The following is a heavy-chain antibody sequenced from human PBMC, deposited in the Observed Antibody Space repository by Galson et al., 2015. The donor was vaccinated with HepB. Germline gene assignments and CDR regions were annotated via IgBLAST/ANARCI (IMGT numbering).Heavy chain of an antibody. CDR1: GFTFNDYG. J-gene: IGHJ3*02. CDR3: VRKNYGDAFDI. Sequence: SLRLSCAASGFTFNDYGMTWVRQVPGKGLQWVSGILWNGGGRHYADSVKGRFTISRDNAKKSLYLQMNSLRAEDTALYFCVRKNYGDAFDIWGQGTMVTVSS. V-gene: IGHV3-20*04. D-gene: IGHD3-16*01. CDR2: ILWNGGGR.